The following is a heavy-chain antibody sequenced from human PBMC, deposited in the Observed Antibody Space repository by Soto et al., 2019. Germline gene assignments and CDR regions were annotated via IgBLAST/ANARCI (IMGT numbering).Heavy chain of an antibody. CDR1: GFTFSSYG. D-gene: IGHD3-22*01. CDR2: IWYDGSNK. Sequence: GGSLRLSCAASGFTFSSYGMHWVRQAPGKGLEWVAVIWYDGSNKYYADSVKGRFTISRDNSKNTLYLQMNSLRAEDTAVYYCARDRYYYDSSGYPPNNWGQGTLVTVSS. CDR3: ARDRYYYDSSGYPPNN. V-gene: IGHV3-33*01. J-gene: IGHJ4*02.